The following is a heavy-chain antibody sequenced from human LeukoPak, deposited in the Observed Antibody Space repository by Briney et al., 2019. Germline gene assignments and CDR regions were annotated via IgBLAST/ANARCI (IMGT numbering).Heavy chain of an antibody. Sequence: SETLSLTCTVSGGSISSSSYYWGWIRQPPGKGLEWIGEINHSGSTNYNPSLKSRVTISVDTSKNQFSLKLSSVTAADTAVYYCARGRVSIVVVPAAIQDWFDPWGQGTLVTVSS. D-gene: IGHD2-2*01. V-gene: IGHV4-39*07. CDR2: INHSGST. J-gene: IGHJ5*02. CDR1: GGSISSSSYY. CDR3: ARGRVSIVVVPAAIQDWFDP.